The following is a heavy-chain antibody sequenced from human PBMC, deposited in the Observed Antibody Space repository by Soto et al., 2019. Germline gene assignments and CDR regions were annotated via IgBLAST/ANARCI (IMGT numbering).Heavy chain of an antibody. CDR3: ERDGYDGSGSPYQAH. D-gene: IGHD3-10*01. J-gene: IGHJ4*02. CDR1: RGSMSGSF. CDR2: IYYLGSA. V-gene: IGHV4-59*01. Sequence: SKTLYLTCTVSRGSMSGSFCRCIRQSRGKGLEWIGYIYYLGSADYNPSPKSRVTISVDTSKRQLSLRLTSVTAADTAVYYCERDGYDGSGSPYQAHWGPGTQVTVS.